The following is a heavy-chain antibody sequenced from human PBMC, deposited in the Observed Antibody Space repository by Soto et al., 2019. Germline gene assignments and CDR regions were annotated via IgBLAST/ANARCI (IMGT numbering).Heavy chain of an antibody. V-gene: IGHV1-69*13. J-gene: IGHJ6*02. CDR1: GGTFSSYA. CDR2: IIPIFGTA. CDR3: AGCSGGSCDYYYYGMDV. Sequence: SVKVSCKASGGTFSSYAISWVRQAPGQGLEWMGGIIPIFGTANYAQRFQGRVTITADESTSTAYMELGSLRSEDTAVYYCAGCSGGSCDYYYYGMDVWGQGTTVTVSS. D-gene: IGHD2-15*01.